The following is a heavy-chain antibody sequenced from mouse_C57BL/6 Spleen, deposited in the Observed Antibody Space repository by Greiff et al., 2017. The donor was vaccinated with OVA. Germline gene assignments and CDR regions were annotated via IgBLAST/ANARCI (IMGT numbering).Heavy chain of an antibody. CDR1: GYTFTDYY. Sequence: QIQLQQSGAELVRPGASVKLSCKASGYTFTDYYINWVKQRPGQGLEWIARLYPGSGNTYYNEKFKGKATLTAEKSSSTAYMQLSSLTSEDSAVYFCAREGYGYDGGYFDYWGQGTTLTVSS. CDR2: LYPGSGNT. J-gene: IGHJ2*01. CDR3: AREGYGYDGGYFDY. D-gene: IGHD2-2*01. V-gene: IGHV1-76*01.